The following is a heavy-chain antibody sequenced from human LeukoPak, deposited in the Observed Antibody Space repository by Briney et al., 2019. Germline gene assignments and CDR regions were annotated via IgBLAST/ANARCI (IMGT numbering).Heavy chain of an antibody. CDR2: IYYSGST. D-gene: IGHD3-10*01. V-gene: IGHV4-59*01. CDR1: GGSISSYY. CDR3: ARTTMVRGVPDY. J-gene: IGHJ4*02. Sequence: KPSETLSLTCTVSGGSISSYYWSWIRRPPGKGLDWIGYIYYSGSTNYNPSLKSRVTISLDTSKNQFSLKLSSVTAADTAVYYCARTTMVRGVPDYWGQGTLVAVSS.